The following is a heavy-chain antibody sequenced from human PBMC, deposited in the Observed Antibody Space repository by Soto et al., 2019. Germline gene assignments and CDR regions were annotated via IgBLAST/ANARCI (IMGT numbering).Heavy chain of an antibody. CDR1: GFTFSSYA. V-gene: IGHV3-30-3*01. CDR3: ARDETYCSSTCCPSYYYGMDV. D-gene: IGHD2-2*01. J-gene: IGHJ6*02. Sequence: QVQLVESGGGVVQPGRSLRLSCAASGFTFSSYAMHWVRQAPGKGLEWVAVISYDGSNKYYADSVKGRFTISRDNSKNTLYLQMNSLRAKDTAVYYCARDETYCSSTCCPSYYYGMDVWGQGTTVTVSS. CDR2: ISYDGSNK.